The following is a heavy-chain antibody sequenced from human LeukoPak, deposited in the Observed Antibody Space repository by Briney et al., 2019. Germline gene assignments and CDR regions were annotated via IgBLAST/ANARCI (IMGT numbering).Heavy chain of an antibody. J-gene: IGHJ5*02. CDR1: GYTFTGYY. V-gene: IGHV1-2*02. Sequence: ASVTVSCKASGYTFTGYYMHWVRQAPGQGLEWMGWINPNSGGTNYAQKFQGRVTMTRDTSISTAYMELSRLRSDDTAVYYCARGQVVRGVNRNYYDSSGYGGWFDPWGQGTLVTVSS. CDR2: INPNSGGT. D-gene: IGHD3-22*01. CDR3: ARGQVVRGVNRNYYDSSGYGGWFDP.